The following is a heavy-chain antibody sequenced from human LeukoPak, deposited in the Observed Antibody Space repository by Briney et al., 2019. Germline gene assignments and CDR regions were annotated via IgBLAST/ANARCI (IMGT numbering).Heavy chain of an antibody. D-gene: IGHD5-18*01. J-gene: IGHJ6*03. Sequence: PSETLSLTCTVSGGSISSYYWSWIRQPPGKGLEWIGYIYYSGSTNYNPSLKSRVTISVDTSKNQFSLKLSSVTAADTAVYYCARQMDTAMVTVHYYYYMDVWGKGTTVTVSS. CDR3: ARQMDTAMVTVHYYYYMDV. CDR1: GGSISSYY. V-gene: IGHV4-59*08. CDR2: IYYSGST.